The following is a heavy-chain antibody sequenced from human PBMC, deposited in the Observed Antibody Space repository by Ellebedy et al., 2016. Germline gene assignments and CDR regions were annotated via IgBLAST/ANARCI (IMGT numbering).Heavy chain of an antibody. CDR3: AKGTMDYLHH. CDR1: GFTFDDYA. V-gene: IGHV3-9*01. D-gene: IGHD3-10*01. CDR2: ISWNSAAI. J-gene: IGHJ4*02. Sequence: GGSLRLSXAPSGFTFDDYALHWVRQVPGKGLAWVSGISWNSAAIGYGEAVKGRFTISRDSATNYLYLQMNSLRVEDTALYFCAKGTMDYLHHWGQGTLVTVSS.